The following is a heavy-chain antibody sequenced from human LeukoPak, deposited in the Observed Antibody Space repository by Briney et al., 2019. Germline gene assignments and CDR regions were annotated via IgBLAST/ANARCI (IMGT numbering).Heavy chain of an antibody. CDR1: GLTFSSYG. Sequence: PGGSLRLSCAASGLTFSSYGMHWVRQAPGKGLEWVAFIRYDGSNKYYADSVKGRFTISRDNSKNTLYLQMNSLRAEDTAVYYCAKGVNWGSLSAFDIWGQGTMVTVSS. CDR3: AKGVNWGSLSAFDI. V-gene: IGHV3-30*02. D-gene: IGHD7-27*01. J-gene: IGHJ3*02. CDR2: IRYDGSNK.